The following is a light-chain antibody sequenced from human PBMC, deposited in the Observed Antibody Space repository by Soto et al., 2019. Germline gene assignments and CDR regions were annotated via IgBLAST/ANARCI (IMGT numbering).Light chain of an antibody. V-gene: IGKV3-20*01. CDR1: QSVSRTY. CDR3: QQYGTSPYT. Sequence: EIVLTQSPGTLSLSPGERATLSCRASQSVSRTYLAWYQQKPGQAPGLLIYDVSSRATGIPDRFSGSGSGTDFALTISRLEPEDFAVYYCQQYGTSPYTFGPGTKLEIK. CDR2: DVS. J-gene: IGKJ2*01.